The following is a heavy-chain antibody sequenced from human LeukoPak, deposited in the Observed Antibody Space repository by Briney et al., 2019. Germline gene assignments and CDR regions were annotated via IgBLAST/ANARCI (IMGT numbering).Heavy chain of an antibody. J-gene: IGHJ6*02. V-gene: IGHV1-69*04. CDR3: ARDQGLTAPPPYGLDV. Sequence: SVKVSCKTSGGTFSSSAITWVRQAAGQGLEWMGRIIPVLNITTYAQKFQGSVTITADTSTSTVYMELSSLRSEETAVYYCARDQGLTAPPPYGLDVWGQGTTVIVSS. CDR1: GGTFSSSA. CDR2: IIPVLNIT. D-gene: IGHD5-18*01.